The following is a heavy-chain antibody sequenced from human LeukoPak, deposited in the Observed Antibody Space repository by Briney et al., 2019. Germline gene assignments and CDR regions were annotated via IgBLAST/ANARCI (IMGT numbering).Heavy chain of an antibody. V-gene: IGHV3-66*02. J-gene: IGHJ4*02. D-gene: IGHD1-26*01. CDR1: GFTVSSNY. CDR2: IYSGGST. Sequence: PGGSLRLSCAASGFTVSSNYMSRVRQAPGKGLEWVSVIYSGGSTYYADSVKGRFTISRDNSKNTLYLQMNSLRAEDTAVYYCAVTVGGSYFFDYWGQGTLVTVSS. CDR3: AVTVGGSYFFDY.